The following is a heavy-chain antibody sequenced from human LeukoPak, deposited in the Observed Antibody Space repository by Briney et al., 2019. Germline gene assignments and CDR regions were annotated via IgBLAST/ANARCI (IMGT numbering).Heavy chain of an antibody. CDR1: GYTFTGYY. Sequence: ASVKVSCKASGYTFTGYYMQWVRQAPGQGLEWMGWINPNSGGTNYAQKFQGRVTMTRDTSISTAYMELSRLRSDDTAVYYCARGNDYGDYFDYWGQGTLVTVSS. J-gene: IGHJ4*02. V-gene: IGHV1-2*02. D-gene: IGHD4-17*01. CDR2: INPNSGGT. CDR3: ARGNDYGDYFDY.